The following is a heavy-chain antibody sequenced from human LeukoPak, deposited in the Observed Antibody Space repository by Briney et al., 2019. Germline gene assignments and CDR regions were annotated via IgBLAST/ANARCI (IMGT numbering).Heavy chain of an antibody. CDR1: GGLISSGNW. D-gene: IGHD3-16*01. CDR2: IYHSGST. J-gene: IGHJ3*02. Sequence: SETLSLTCAVSGGLISSGNWWGWVRHPPGKGLGWIGEIYHSGSTNYNPFLKSRVTISVDRSKNHFSLKLRSVTAADTAVYYCARPGFGGAFDIWGQGAMVTVSS. V-gene: IGHV4-4*02. CDR3: ARPGFGGAFDI.